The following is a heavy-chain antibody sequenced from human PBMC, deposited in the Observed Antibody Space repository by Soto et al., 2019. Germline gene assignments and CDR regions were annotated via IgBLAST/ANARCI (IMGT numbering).Heavy chain of an antibody. D-gene: IGHD3-3*01. CDR3: GRGVTGDFWSGYYYYGMDA. Sequence: PSETLSLTCAVYGGSFSGYYWSWIRHPPGKGLEWIGELNHSGSTNSNPSLKSRVTISVDTSKNQFSLKLSSVTAADTAVYYCGRGVTGDFWSGYYYYGMDAWGQGTTLTVSS. CDR2: LNHSGST. J-gene: IGHJ6*02. CDR1: GGSFSGYY. V-gene: IGHV4-34*01.